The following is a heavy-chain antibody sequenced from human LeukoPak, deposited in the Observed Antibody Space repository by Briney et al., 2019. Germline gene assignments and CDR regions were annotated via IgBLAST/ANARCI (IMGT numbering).Heavy chain of an antibody. J-gene: IGHJ3*02. D-gene: IGHD2-15*01. CDR1: GFSNYT. V-gene: IGHV3-30*04. Sequence: GGSLRLSCAASGFSNYTMHWVRQAPGKGLEWVAVISYDGSNKYYADSVKGRFTISRDNSKNTLYLQMNSLRAEDTAVYYCARDRDIVVVVGDFDIWGQGTMVTVSS. CDR3: ARDRDIVVVVGDFDI. CDR2: ISYDGSNK.